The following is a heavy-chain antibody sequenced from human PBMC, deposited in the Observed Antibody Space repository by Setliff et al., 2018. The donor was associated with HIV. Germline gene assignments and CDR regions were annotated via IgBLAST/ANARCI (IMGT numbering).Heavy chain of an antibody. CDR2: IYASDSSGST. Sequence: SETLSLTCTVSGGSITTGSYYWSWIRQPAGQGLEWIGHIYASDSSGSTNYNPSLKSRVTISLDTSKNQFSLKATSVTAEDTAVYYCARWGEPAQRGFDIWGQGTMVTVSS. D-gene: IGHD3-16*01. J-gene: IGHJ3*02. CDR3: ARWGEPAQRGFDI. V-gene: IGHV4-61*09. CDR1: GGSITTGSYY.